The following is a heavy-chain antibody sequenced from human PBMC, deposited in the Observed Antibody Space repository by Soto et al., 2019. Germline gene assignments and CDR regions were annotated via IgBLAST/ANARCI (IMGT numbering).Heavy chain of an antibody. Sequence: SSETLSLTCSVSGDSISRIDYYWTWIRQHPEKGLEWIGNIYFRGNTYYSPSLESRLTISVDTSKNQFSLKLTSVTAADTAVYYCAREGGSYDSGGCLIRGAFDIWGQGTMVTVSS. J-gene: IGHJ3*02. CDR3: AREGGSYDSGGCLIRGAFDI. CDR1: GDSISRIDYY. D-gene: IGHD3-22*01. CDR2: IYFRGNT. V-gene: IGHV4-31*03.